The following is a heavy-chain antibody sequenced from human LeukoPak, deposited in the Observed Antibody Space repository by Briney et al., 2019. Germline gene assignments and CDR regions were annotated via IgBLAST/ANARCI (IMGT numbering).Heavy chain of an antibody. J-gene: IGHJ4*02. CDR2: IYHSGST. CDR1: GGSISSSNW. CDR3: ARLRNYYDSSGYYCFDY. V-gene: IGHV4-4*02. D-gene: IGHD3-22*01. Sequence: PSETLSLTCAVSGGSISSSNWWSWVRQPPGKGLEWIGEIYHSGSTNYNPSLKSRVTISVDKSKNQFSLKLSSVTAADTAVYYCARLRNYYDSSGYYCFDYWGQGTLVTVSS.